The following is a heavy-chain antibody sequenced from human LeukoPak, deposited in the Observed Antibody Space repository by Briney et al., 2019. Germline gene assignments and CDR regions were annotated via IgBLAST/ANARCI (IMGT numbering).Heavy chain of an antibody. CDR1: GFTFDDYA. D-gene: IGHD6-19*01. V-gene: IGHV3-9*01. Sequence: PGRSLRLSCAASGFTFDDYAMHWVRQAPGKGLEWVSGISWNSGSIGYADSVKGRFTISRDSAKNSLYLQMNSLRAEDTALYYCAIAVAAFDIWGQRTMVTVSS. J-gene: IGHJ3*02. CDR3: AIAVAAFDI. CDR2: ISWNSGSI.